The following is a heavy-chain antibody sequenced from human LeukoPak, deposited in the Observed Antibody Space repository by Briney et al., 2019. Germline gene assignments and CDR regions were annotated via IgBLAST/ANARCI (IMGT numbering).Heavy chain of an antibody. Sequence: SETLSLTCTVSGGSIGSYYWSWIRRPPGKGLEWIGYINYSGTTNYNPSLKSRVSISVDTSKNQFSLRLDSVTAADTAVYYCARGTMMVGPWGQGTQVTVSS. CDR1: GGSIGSYY. CDR2: INYSGTT. J-gene: IGHJ5*02. D-gene: IGHD3-22*01. CDR3: ARGTMMVGP. V-gene: IGHV4-59*01.